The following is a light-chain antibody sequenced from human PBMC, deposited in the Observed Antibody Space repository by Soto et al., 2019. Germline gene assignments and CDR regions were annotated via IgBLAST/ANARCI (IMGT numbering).Light chain of an antibody. Sequence: DIQMTQSPSTLSASVGDRVTITCRASQSISSWLAWYHQKTGKAAKLLLYKASSLESRVPSRFSSSGSGTKFILTISSLQPDDFATYYCQQYNSYSPWTFGQGTKVEIK. CDR3: QQYNSYSPWT. CDR1: QSISSW. J-gene: IGKJ1*01. V-gene: IGKV1-5*03. CDR2: KAS.